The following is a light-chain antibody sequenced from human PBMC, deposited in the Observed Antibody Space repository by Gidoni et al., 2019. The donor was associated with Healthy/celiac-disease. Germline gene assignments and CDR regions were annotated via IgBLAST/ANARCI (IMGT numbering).Light chain of an antibody. Sequence: DIQMTQSPSSLSASVGDRVTITCRASQSISSYLNWYQQKPGKAKLLIYAASSLQSAVPSRFSGSGSGTDFTLTISSLQPEDFATYYCQQSYSTPYTFGQGTKLEIK. J-gene: IGKJ2*01. CDR2: AAS. V-gene: IGKV1-39*01. CDR3: QQSYSTPYT. CDR1: QSISSY.